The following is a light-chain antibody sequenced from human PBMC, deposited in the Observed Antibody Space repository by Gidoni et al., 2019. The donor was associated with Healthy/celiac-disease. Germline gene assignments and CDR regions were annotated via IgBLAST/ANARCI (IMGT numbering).Light chain of an antibody. CDR3: QQSYSTPYT. CDR1: QSISSS. V-gene: IGKV1-39*01. CDR2: AAS. J-gene: IGKJ2*01. Sequence: DIQMTQSPSSLSASVGDRVTITCRASQSISSSLNWYQQKPGKAPKLLIYAASSLQSGVPSRFSGSGSGTDFTLTISSLQPEDFATYYCQQSYSTPYTFXQXNKLEIK.